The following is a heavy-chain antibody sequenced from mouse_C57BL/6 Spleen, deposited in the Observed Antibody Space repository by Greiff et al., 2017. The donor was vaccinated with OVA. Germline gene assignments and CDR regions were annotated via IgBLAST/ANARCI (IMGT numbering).Heavy chain of an antibody. CDR3: ARSDSNLYAMDY. CDR2: IYPRSGNT. D-gene: IGHD2-5*01. V-gene: IGHV1-81*01. J-gene: IGHJ4*01. Sequence: VKLLESGAELARPGASVKLSCKASGYTFTSYGISWVKQRTGQGLEWIGEIYPRSGNTYYNEKFKGKATLTADKSSSTAYMELRSLTSEDSAVYFCARSDSNLYAMDYWGQGTSVTVSS. CDR1: GYTFTSYG.